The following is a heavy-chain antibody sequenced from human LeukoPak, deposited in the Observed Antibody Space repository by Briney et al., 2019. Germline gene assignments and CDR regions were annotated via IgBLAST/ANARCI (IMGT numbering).Heavy chain of an antibody. CDR1: GYTFTSYG. J-gene: IGHJ5*02. CDR2: INPNSGGT. D-gene: IGHD6-19*01. Sequence: ASVKVSCKASGYTFTSYGISWVRQAPGQGLEWMGWINPNSGGTNYAQKFQGRVTMTRDTSIGTAYLELNRLRSDDTAVYYCATYDQWLPHGFDPWGQGTLVTVSS. CDR3: ATYDQWLPHGFDP. V-gene: IGHV1-2*02.